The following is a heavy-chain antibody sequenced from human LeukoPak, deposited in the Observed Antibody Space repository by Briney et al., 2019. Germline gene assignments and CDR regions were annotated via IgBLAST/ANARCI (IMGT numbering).Heavy chain of an antibody. D-gene: IGHD3-10*01. V-gene: IGHV1-18*01. CDR2: ISAYNGNT. J-gene: IGHJ4*02. CDR3: AISLQHYGSGSYLDFDY. CDR1: GYTFTSYG. Sequence: ASVKVSCKASGYTFTSYGISWVRQAPRQWLEWMGWISAYNGNTNYAQKLQGRVTMTTDTSTSTAYMELRSLRSDDTAVYYCAISLQHYGSGSYLDFDYWGQGTLVTVSS.